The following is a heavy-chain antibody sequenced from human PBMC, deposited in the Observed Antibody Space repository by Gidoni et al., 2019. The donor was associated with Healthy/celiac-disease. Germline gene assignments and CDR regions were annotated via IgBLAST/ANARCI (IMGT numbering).Heavy chain of an antibody. CDR2: IIPILGIA. D-gene: IGHD3-22*01. CDR1: GGTFSSYT. V-gene: IGHV1-69*02. Sequence: EVKKPGSSVKVSCKASGGTFSSYTISWVRQAPGQGLEWMGRIIPILGIANYAQKFQGRVTITADKSTSTAYMELSSLRSEDTAVYYCASSYYDSSGTFDYWGQGTLVTVSS. J-gene: IGHJ4*02. CDR3: ASSYYDSSGTFDY.